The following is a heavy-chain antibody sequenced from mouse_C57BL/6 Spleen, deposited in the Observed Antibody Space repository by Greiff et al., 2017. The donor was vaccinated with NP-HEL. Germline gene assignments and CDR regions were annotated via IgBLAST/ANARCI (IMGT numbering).Heavy chain of an antibody. CDR2: IYPGSGST. D-gene: IGHD1-1*01. Sequence: QVQLKQPGAELVKPGASVKMSCKASGYTFTSYWITWVKQRPGQGLEWIGDIYPGSGSTNYNEKFKSKATLTVDTSSSTAYMQLSSLTSEDSAVYYCASYYYGSSYGRGARDYGGQGTSVTVAS. CDR3: ASYYYGSSYGRGARDY. V-gene: IGHV1-55*01. J-gene: IGHJ4*01. CDR1: GYTFTSYW.